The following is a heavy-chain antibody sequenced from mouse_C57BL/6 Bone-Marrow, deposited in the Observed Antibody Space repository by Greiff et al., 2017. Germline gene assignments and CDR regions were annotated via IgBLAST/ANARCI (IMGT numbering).Heavy chain of an antibody. D-gene: IGHD4-1*01. CDR2: IFPGSGST. J-gene: IGHJ3*01. CDR1: GYTFTDYY. CDR3: ARNWDVPRAFAY. Sequence: QVQLKESGPELVKPGASVKISCKASGYTFTDYYINWVKQRPGQGLAWIGWIFPGSGSTYYNEKFKGKATLTVDKSSSTAYMLLSSLTSEDSAVYCCARNWDVPRAFAYWGQGTLVTVSA. V-gene: IGHV1-75*01.